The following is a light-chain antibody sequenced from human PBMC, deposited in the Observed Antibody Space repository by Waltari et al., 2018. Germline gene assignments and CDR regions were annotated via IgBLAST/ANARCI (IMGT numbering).Light chain of an antibody. CDR1: GLRSYY. V-gene: IGLV3-19*01. J-gene: IGLJ2*01. CDR3: HSRDASGVGGS. CDR2: DKN. Sequence: SSELTQDPAVSVAMGQTVTITCQGNGLRSYYASWYQQRPGQAPILIMYDKNNRPSGVPDRFSGSNSDITASLTIAGAQAEDEASYYCHSRDASGVGGSFGGGTKLTVL.